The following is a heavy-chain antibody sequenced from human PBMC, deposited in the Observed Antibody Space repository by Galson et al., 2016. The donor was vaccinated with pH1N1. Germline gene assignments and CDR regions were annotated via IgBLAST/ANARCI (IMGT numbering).Heavy chain of an antibody. J-gene: IGHJ4*02. CDR2: INRDGGSA. CDR3: VKSESALASGFDF. D-gene: IGHD1-1*01. Sequence: SLRLSCAASGFTFSRYWMHWVRQAPGKGLVWVSRINRDGGSAIYADSVKGRLTISRDNAKNTLYLQMNSLRTEDTALYYCVKSESALASGFDFWGQGTLVSVSS. V-gene: IGHV3-74*01. CDR1: GFTFSRYW.